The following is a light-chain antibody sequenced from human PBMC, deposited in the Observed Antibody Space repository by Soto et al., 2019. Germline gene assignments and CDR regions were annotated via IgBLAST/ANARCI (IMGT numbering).Light chain of an antibody. CDR3: QHYNTYFSLT. Sequence: DIQMTQSPSTLSASVGDRVTITCRASQTISSWVAWYQQKPGKAPELLIYKATSLESGVPSRFSGSGSGTEFTLTINSLHPDDSASYYCQHYNTYFSLTFGGGTKVDIK. V-gene: IGKV1-5*03. CDR2: KAT. J-gene: IGKJ4*01. CDR1: QTISSW.